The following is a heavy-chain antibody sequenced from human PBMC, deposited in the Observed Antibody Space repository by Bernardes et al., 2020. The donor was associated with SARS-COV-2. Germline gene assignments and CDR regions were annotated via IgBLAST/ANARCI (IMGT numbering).Heavy chain of an antibody. CDR3: ARDRYDPTGPGRGWFDP. CDR2: INPDGSSA. J-gene: IGHJ5*02. CDR1: GFTFTTYW. V-gene: IGHV3-74*01. D-gene: IGHD3-22*01. Sequence: GGSLRLSCAVSGFTFTTYWMHWGRQAPGKGLVLVSRINPDGSSADYADSVKGRFTISRDNAKNSLYLQMNSLRAEATAVYYCARDRYDPTGPGRGWFDPWGQGTLVTVSS.